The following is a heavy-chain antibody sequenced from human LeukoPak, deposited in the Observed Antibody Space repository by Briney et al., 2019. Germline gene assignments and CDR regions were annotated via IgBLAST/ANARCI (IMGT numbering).Heavy chain of an antibody. D-gene: IGHD6-13*01. CDR1: GYTFTDYY. Sequence: ASVKVSYKASGYTFTDYYLHWVRQAPGQGLEWMGWINPDTGGTNYAQNFQGRVTMTRDTSISTAYMEVSRLRSDDTAVYYCVRFMYSSSWYDDYWGQGTLATVSS. V-gene: IGHV1-2*02. CDR3: VRFMYSSSWYDDY. J-gene: IGHJ4*02. CDR2: INPDTGGT.